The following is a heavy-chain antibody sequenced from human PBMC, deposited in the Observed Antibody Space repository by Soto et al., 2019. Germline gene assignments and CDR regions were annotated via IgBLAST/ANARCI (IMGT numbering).Heavy chain of an antibody. CDR3: AREGRAGGWSYYYYYYGMDV. D-gene: IGHD6-19*01. CDR1: GYSFTSYW. Sequence: LKISCKGSGYSFTSYWISWVRQMPGKGLEWMRRIDPSDSYTNYSPSFQGHVTISADKSISTAYLQWSSLKASDTAMYYCAREGRAGGWSYYYYYYGMDVWGQGTTVTVSS. J-gene: IGHJ6*02. V-gene: IGHV5-10-1*01. CDR2: IDPSDSYT.